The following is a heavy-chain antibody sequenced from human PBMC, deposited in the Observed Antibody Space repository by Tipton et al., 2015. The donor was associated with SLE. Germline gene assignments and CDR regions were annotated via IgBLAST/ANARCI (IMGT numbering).Heavy chain of an antibody. Sequence: GLVKPSETLSLNCAVSDYSISSGYYWGWLRRPPGRGLEWIGNIYHSGITYYNPSLKSRVTISLDTSKNQFSLKVGSVTAADTAVYFCARESRYSSNWLNAFDVWGQGTMVTVSS. J-gene: IGHJ3*01. V-gene: IGHV4-38-2*02. CDR1: DYSISSGYY. CDR3: ARESRYSSNWLNAFDV. D-gene: IGHD6-13*01. CDR2: IYHSGIT.